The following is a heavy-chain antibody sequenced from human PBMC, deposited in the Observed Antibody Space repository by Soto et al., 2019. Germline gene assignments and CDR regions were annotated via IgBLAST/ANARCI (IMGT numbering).Heavy chain of an antibody. Sequence: GGSLRLSCAASGFTVSSNYMTWVRRAPGKGLEWVSAIYSGGRTFYADSVKGRFTISRDNSKNTLYLQMNSLRAEDTAVYHCARGGTGAAKMGYMDVWGKGTTVTVAS. CDR1: GFTVSSNY. V-gene: IGHV3-66*01. CDR3: ARGGTGAAKMGYMDV. D-gene: IGHD2-8*02. J-gene: IGHJ6*03. CDR2: IYSGGRT.